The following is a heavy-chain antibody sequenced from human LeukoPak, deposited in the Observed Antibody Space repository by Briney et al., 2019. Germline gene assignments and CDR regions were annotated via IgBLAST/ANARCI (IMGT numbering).Heavy chain of an antibody. CDR3: ARDRAVVITTFDY. Sequence: PGGSLRLSCAASGFTFSSYAMHWVRQAPGKGLEWVAVISYDGSNKYYADSVKGRFTISRDNSKNTLYLQMNSLRAEDTAVYYCARDRAVVITTFDYWGQGTLVTVAS. J-gene: IGHJ4*02. CDR1: GFTFSSYA. D-gene: IGHD3-22*01. CDR2: ISYDGSNK. V-gene: IGHV3-30*04.